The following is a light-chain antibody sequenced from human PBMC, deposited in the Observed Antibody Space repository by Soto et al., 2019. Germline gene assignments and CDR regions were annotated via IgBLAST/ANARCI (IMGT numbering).Light chain of an antibody. CDR2: GAS. V-gene: IGKV3D-15*01. J-gene: IGKJ2*01. CDR1: QSVSSN. Sequence: EIVMTQSPATLSVSPGKRATLSCRASQSVSSNLAWYQQKPGQAPRLLIYGASTRATGIPARFSGSGPGTEFTLTISSLQSEDFAVYYCQQYNNWSYTFGQGTKLEIK. CDR3: QQYNNWSYT.